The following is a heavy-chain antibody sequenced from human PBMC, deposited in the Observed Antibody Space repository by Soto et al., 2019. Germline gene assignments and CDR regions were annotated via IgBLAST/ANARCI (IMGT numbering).Heavy chain of an antibody. D-gene: IGHD4-17*01. V-gene: IGHV3-74*01. Sequence: PGGSLRLSCAASGFTFNNYWMHWVRQAPGKGLVWVSRINPDGRRINYADSVKGRFTISRDNSKNTLYLQMNSLRAEDTAVYYCARVRYGSWFDPWGQGTLVTVSS. J-gene: IGHJ5*02. CDR3: ARVRYGSWFDP. CDR2: INPDGRRI. CDR1: GFTFNNYW.